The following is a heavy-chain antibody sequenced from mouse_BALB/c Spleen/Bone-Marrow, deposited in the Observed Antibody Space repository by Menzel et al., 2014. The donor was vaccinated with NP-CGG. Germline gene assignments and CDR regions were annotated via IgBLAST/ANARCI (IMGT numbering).Heavy chain of an antibody. CDR3: AKLGGYFDY. Sequence: VQLQQSGPGPVAPSQSLSITCTVSGFSLTDYGVSWIRQPPGKGLEWLGVIWGGGITYCNSALKSSLTISKDNSKSQVFLKMNSLQTDDTAMYYCAKLGGYFDYWGQGTTLTVSS. CDR1: GFSLTDYG. D-gene: IGHD4-1*01. V-gene: IGHV2-6-5*01. J-gene: IGHJ2*01. CDR2: IWGGGIT.